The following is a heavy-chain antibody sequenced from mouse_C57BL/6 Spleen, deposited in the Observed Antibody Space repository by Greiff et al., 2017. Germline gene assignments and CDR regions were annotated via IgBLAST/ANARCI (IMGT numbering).Heavy chain of an antibody. CDR2: INPGSGGT. V-gene: IGHV1-54*01. Sequence: VKLMESGAELVRPGTSVKVSCKASGYAFTNYLIEWVKQRPGQGLEWIGVINPGSGGTNYNEKFKGKATLTADKSSSTAYMQLSSLTSEDSAVYFCARRNYDYDGWYFDVWGTGTTVTVSS. D-gene: IGHD2-4*01. CDR1: GYAFTNYL. CDR3: ARRNYDYDGWYFDV. J-gene: IGHJ1*03.